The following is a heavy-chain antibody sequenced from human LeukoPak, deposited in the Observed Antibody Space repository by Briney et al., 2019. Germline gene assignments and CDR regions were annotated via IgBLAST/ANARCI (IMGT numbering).Heavy chain of an antibody. D-gene: IGHD2-2*01. CDR2: INPNSGGT. J-gene: IGHJ5*02. Sequence: GASVKVSCKASEYSFTDYYMHWVRQAPGQGLEWMGWINPNSGGTNYAQKFQGRVTMTRDTSISTAYMELSRLRSDDTAVYYCARELLPLLNLGYCSSTSCYGNWFDPWGQGTLVTVSS. V-gene: IGHV1-2*02. CDR1: EYSFTDYY. CDR3: ARELLPLLNLGYCSSTSCYGNWFDP.